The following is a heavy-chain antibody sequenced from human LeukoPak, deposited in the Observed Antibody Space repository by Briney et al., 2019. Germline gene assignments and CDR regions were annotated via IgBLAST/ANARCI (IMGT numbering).Heavy chain of an antibody. D-gene: IGHD3-22*01. Sequence: NPSETLSLTCAVYGGSFSGYYWSWIRQPPGKGLEWIGEINQSGSANYNPSLKSRVTISADTSKNQFSLTLTPVTAADTAVYYCARAPRIRSGYGYWGQGTLVTVSS. CDR1: GGSFSGYY. J-gene: IGHJ4*02. CDR2: INQSGSA. V-gene: IGHV4-34*01. CDR3: ARAPRIRSGYGY.